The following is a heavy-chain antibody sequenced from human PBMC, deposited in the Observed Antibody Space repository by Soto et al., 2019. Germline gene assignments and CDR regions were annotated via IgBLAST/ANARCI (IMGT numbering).Heavy chain of an antibody. CDR1: GGSISSGGYY. CDR3: ARSHPTVTTKAAFDV. CDR2: IYYSGST. V-gene: IGHV4-31*03. Sequence: QVQLQESGPGLVKPSQTLSLTCTVSGGSISSGGYYWSWIRQHPGKGLEWIGYIYYSGSTYYNPSLKSRVTIAVDTSKNQYSLKLSSVTAADTAGYYCARSHPTVTTKAAFDVWGQVTMVTVAS. D-gene: IGHD4-17*01. J-gene: IGHJ3*01.